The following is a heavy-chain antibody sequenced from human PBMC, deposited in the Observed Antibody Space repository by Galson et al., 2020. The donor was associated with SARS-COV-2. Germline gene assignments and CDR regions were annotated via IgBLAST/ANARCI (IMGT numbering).Heavy chain of an antibody. J-gene: IGHJ4*02. CDR2: MYSSGGT. D-gene: IGHD6-13*01. CDR3: ARVAGYSSSWYYFDY. Sequence: SETLSLTCTVSGGSISSGSYYWSWIRQPAGKGLEWIGRMYSSGGTNYNHSLKSRVTISLDTSKNQFSLKLTSVTAADTAVYYCARVAGYSSSWYYFDYWGQGTLVTVSS. CDR1: GGSISSGSYY. V-gene: IGHV4-61*02.